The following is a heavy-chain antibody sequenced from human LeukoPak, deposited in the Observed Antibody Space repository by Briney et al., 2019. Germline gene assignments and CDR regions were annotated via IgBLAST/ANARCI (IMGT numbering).Heavy chain of an antibody. D-gene: IGHD2-2*01. Sequence: ASVKVSCKASGYTFTGYYMHWVRLAPGQGLEWMGWINPNSGGTNYAQKFQGWVTMTRDTSISTAYMELSRLRSDDTAVYYCARSLGYCSSTSCSAARGMDVWGKGTTVTVSS. CDR1: GYTFTGYY. J-gene: IGHJ6*04. V-gene: IGHV1-2*04. CDR2: INPNSGGT. CDR3: ARSLGYCSSTSCSAARGMDV.